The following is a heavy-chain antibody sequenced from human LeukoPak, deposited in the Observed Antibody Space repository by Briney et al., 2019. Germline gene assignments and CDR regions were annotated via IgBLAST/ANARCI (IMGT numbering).Heavy chain of an antibody. V-gene: IGHV1-18*01. Sequence: GASVKVSCKASGYTFTSYGISWVRQAPGQGLEWMGWIGAYNGNTNYAQKLQGRVTMTTDTSTSTAYMELRSLRSDDTAVYYCARDGLPHCSSTSCYEGGYWGQGTLVTVSS. J-gene: IGHJ4*02. CDR2: IGAYNGNT. D-gene: IGHD2-2*01. CDR3: ARDGLPHCSSTSCYEGGY. CDR1: GYTFTSYG.